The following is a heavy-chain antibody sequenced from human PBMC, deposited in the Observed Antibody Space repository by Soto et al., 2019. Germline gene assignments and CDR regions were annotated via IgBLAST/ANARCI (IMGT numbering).Heavy chain of an antibody. CDR2: ISGSGGST. CDR1: GFTFSSYA. Sequence: EVQLLESGGGLVQPGGSLRLSCAASGFTFSSYAMSWVRQAPGKGLEWVSAISGSGGSTYYADSVKGRFTIPRDNSKNTLYLQMNSLRAEDTAVYYCAKGVKGYGRYYGMDVWGQGTTVTVSS. J-gene: IGHJ6*02. D-gene: IGHD4-17*01. V-gene: IGHV3-23*01. CDR3: AKGVKGYGRYYGMDV.